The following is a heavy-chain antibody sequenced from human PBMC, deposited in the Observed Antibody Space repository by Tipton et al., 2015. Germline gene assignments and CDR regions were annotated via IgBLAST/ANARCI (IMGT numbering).Heavy chain of an antibody. Sequence: QLVQSGPEVKKPGASVKVSCKTSGYSFTSSDISWVRQAPGQGLEWVGWISPYHGNTKYAERVQDRVTMTSDTSTNTTYMELRSLRSDDTAVYYCGRWGPFFSYGMDVWGQGTTVTVSS. D-gene: IGHD7-27*01. CDR1: GYSFTSSD. V-gene: IGHV1-18*01. CDR3: GRWGPFFSYGMDV. J-gene: IGHJ6*02. CDR2: ISPYHGNT.